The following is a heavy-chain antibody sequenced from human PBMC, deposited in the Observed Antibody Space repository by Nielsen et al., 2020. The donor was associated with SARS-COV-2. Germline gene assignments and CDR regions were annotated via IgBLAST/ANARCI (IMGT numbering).Heavy chain of an antibody. CDR1: GFSVSSHD. J-gene: IGHJ6*02. D-gene: IGHD2-2*01. CDR3: ARELCSSTSCSMFYYYGMDV. CDR2: IYSDGST. Sequence: GESLKISCAASGFSVSSHDMNWVRQAPGKGLQWVSLIYSDGSTKYADSVKGRFTISRDNSRNTVYLQMNSLRPEDTAVYYCARELCSSTSCSMFYYYGMDVWGQGTTVTVSS. V-gene: IGHV3-53*01.